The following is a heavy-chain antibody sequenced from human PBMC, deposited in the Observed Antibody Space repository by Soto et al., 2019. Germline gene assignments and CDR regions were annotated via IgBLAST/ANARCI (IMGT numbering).Heavy chain of an antibody. CDR2: ISYDGSNK. CDR3: ARDGGFYYDSSGYYPGY. D-gene: IGHD3-22*01. J-gene: IGHJ4*02. CDR1: GFTFSSYA. Sequence: GALRLSCAASGFTFSSYAMHWVRQAPGKVLEWVAVISYDGSNKYYADSVKGRFTISRDNSKNTLYLQMNSLRAEDTAVYYCARDGGFYYDSSGYYPGYWGQGXLVTVYS. V-gene: IGHV3-30-3*01.